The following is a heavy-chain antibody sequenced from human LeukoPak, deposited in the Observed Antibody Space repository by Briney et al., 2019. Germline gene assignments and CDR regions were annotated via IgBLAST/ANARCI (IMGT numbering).Heavy chain of an antibody. J-gene: IGHJ4*02. D-gene: IGHD3-16*02. Sequence: GASVKVSCKASGYTFTCYYMHWVRQAPGQGLEWMGWINPNSGGTNYAQKFQGRVTMTRDTSISTAYMELSRLRSDDTAVYYCARDPSYYVWGSYRYSPLDYWGQGTLVTVSS. CDR1: GYTFTCYY. CDR3: ARDPSYYVWGSYRYSPLDY. CDR2: INPNSGGT. V-gene: IGHV1-2*02.